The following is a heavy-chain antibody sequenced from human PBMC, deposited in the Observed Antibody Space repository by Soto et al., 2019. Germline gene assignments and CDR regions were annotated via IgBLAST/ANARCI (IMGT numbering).Heavy chain of an antibody. J-gene: IGHJ5*02. CDR3: ARLGGYYQSLDP. V-gene: IGHV1-24*01. CDR2: FDPEDGET. CDR1: GYTLTELS. Sequence: ASAKASCKVSGYTLTELSMHWVQQAPGKGLEWMGGFDPEDGETIYAQKFQGRVTMTEDTSTDTAYMELSSLRSEDTAVYYCARLGGYYQSLDPWGQGTLVTVSS. D-gene: IGHD3-22*01.